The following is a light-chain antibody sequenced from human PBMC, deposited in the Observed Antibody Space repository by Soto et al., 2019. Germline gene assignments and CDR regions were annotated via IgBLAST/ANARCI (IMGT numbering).Light chain of an antibody. V-gene: IGKV3-15*01. CDR1: QSISSE. CDR3: QQCHNWPLT. J-gene: IGKJ2*01. CDR2: GAS. Sequence: EIVMTQSPATLSVSPGERATLSCRASQSISSELAWYQQRPGQPPRLLIYGASTRATGVPDRFTGSGSGSDFTLTIGGLQSEDFAVYYCQQCHNWPLTFGQGTRLEI.